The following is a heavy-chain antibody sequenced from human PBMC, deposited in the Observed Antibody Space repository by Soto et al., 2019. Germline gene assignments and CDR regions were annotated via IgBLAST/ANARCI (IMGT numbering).Heavy chain of an antibody. CDR3: ARESLGEPHYYYFDY. Sequence: SETLSLTCTVSGGSISSGGYYWSWIRQHPGKGLEWIGYIYYSGSTYYNPSLKSRVTISVDTSKNQFSLKLSSVTAADTAVYYCARESLGEPHYYYFDYWGQGTLVTVSS. CDR2: IYYSGST. CDR1: GGSISSGGYY. J-gene: IGHJ4*02. V-gene: IGHV4-31*03. D-gene: IGHD3-10*01.